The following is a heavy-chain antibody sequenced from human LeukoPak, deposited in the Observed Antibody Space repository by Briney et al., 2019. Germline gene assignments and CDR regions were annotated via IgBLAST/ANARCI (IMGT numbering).Heavy chain of an antibody. Sequence: ASVKVSCKASGGTFNNYAIYWVRQAPGQGLEWMGWINAYNGNTNYAQKLQGRVTMTTDTSTSTAYMELRSLRSDDTAVYYCARGQYYNWNDYWGQGTLVTVSS. CDR3: ARGQYYNWNDY. CDR2: INAYNGNT. CDR1: GGTFNNYA. J-gene: IGHJ4*02. D-gene: IGHD1-1*01. V-gene: IGHV1-18*01.